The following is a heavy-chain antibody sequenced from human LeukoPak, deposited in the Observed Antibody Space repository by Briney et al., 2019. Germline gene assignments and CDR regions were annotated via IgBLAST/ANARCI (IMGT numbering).Heavy chain of an antibody. CDR2: ISYDGSNK. Sequence: GRSLRLSCAASGFTFSSYGMHWVRQAPGKGLVWVAVISYDGSNKYYADSVKGRFTISRDNSKNTLYLQMNSLRAEDTAVYYCAKEWEAGSDAFDIWGQGTMVTVSS. D-gene: IGHD1-26*01. CDR3: AKEWEAGSDAFDI. J-gene: IGHJ3*02. V-gene: IGHV3-30*18. CDR1: GFTFSSYG.